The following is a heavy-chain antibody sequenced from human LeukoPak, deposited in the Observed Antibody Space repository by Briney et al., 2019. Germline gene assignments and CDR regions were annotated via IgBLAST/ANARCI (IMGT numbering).Heavy chain of an antibody. CDR3: ARGGRYSSSSLDY. D-gene: IGHD6-6*01. V-gene: IGHV4-34*01. J-gene: IGHJ4*02. Sequence: KPSETLSLTCAVYGGSFSGYYWSWIRQPPGKGLEWIGEINHSGSANYNPSLKSRVTISVDTSKNQFSLKLSSVTAADTAVYYCARGGRYSSSSLDYWGQGTLVTVSS. CDR1: GGSFSGYY. CDR2: INHSGSA.